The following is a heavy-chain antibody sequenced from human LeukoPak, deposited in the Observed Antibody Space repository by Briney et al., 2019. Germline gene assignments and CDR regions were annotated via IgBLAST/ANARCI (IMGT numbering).Heavy chain of an antibody. CDR3: ARENMIVVVYDAFDI. D-gene: IGHD3-22*01. J-gene: IGHJ3*02. Sequence: GGSLRLSCAASGFTFSSYSMNWVRQAPGKGLEWVSSISSSSSYIYYADSVKGRFTISRDNARNSLYLQMNSLRAEDTAVYYCARENMIVVVYDAFDIWGHGKMVTVFS. CDR1: GFTFSSYS. CDR2: ISSSSSYI. V-gene: IGHV3-21*01.